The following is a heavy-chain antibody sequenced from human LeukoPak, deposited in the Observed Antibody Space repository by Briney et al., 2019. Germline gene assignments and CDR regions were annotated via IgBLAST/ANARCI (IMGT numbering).Heavy chain of an antibody. CDR3: ARDLYGYYWFDP. V-gene: IGHV4-61*02. CDR1: GGSISSSSYY. Sequence: SQTLSLTCTVSGGSISSSSYYWSWIRQPAGKGLEWIGRIYTSGSSNYNPSHKSRVTISVDTSKNQFSLKLSSVAAADTAVYYCARDLYGYYWFDPWGQGTLVTVSS. J-gene: IGHJ5*02. D-gene: IGHD5-18*01. CDR2: IYTSGSS.